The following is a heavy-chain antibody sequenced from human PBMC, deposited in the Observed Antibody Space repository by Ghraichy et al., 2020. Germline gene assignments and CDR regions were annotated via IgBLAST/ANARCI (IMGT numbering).Heavy chain of an antibody. Sequence: GGSLRLSCAVSGFAFSNYWMPWVRQAPGTGLVWVSRINMNGTSATYAASVKGRFTISKDHANNMLYLQMNSLRGEDTAVYYCARDFRYGLDVWGQGTTVTVSS. CDR2: INMNGTSA. CDR3: ARDFRYGLDV. V-gene: IGHV3-74*01. J-gene: IGHJ6*02. CDR1: GFAFSNYW.